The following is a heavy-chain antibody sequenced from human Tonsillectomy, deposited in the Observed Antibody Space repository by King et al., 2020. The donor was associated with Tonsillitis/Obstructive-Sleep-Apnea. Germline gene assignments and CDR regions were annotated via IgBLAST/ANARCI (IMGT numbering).Heavy chain of an antibody. D-gene: IGHD3-16*01. Sequence: QLVQSGAEVKKPGASVKVSCKVSGYTLTELSMHWVRQAPGKGLEWMGGFDPEDGETIYAQKFQGRVTMTEDTSTDTAYMEVSSLRAEETAVYYCATEGMFGGVRFPYYYMDVWGKGTTVTVSS. CDR1: GYTLTELS. V-gene: IGHV1-24*01. CDR3: ATEGMFGGVRFPYYYMDV. CDR2: FDPEDGET. J-gene: IGHJ6*03.